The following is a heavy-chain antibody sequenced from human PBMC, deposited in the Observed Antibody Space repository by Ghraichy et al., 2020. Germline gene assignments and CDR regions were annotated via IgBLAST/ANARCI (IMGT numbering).Heavy chain of an antibody. CDR3: AKARDGSSWYLFDP. CDR1: GFTFSSYA. D-gene: IGHD6-13*01. Sequence: GGSLRLSCAASGFTFSSYAMSWVRQAPGKGLEWVSGISDSGGRTSYADALKGRFTISRDNTKSTLYLQMNSLRGEDTAVYYCAKARDGSSWYLFDPWGQGTLVTVSS. V-gene: IGHV3-23*01. CDR2: ISDSGGRT. J-gene: IGHJ5*02.